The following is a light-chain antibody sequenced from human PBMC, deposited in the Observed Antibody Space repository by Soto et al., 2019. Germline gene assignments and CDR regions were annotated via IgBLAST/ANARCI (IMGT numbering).Light chain of an antibody. CDR2: GAS. CDR3: QQYNNWPPWT. J-gene: IGKJ1*01. Sequence: EIVMTQSPATLSVSPGERATLSCRAIQSVSSTLAWYQQKPGQVPRLLIYGASTRATGIPARFIASGSGTEFTLTISSLQSEDLAVYYCQQYNNWPPWTFGQATTLEFK. CDR1: QSVSST. V-gene: IGKV3-15*01.